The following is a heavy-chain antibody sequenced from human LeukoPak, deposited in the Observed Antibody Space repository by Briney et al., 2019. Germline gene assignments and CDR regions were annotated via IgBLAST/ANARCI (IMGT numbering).Heavy chain of an antibody. V-gene: IGHV3-7*01. D-gene: IGHD3-22*01. J-gene: IGHJ4*02. Sequence: GGSLRLSCAASGFTFSTYWMSWVRQAPGKGLEWVANIGKDGSDIHYVDSVKGRFTISRDNSKNTLYLQMNSLRAEDTAVYYCAREPTREDYYDSSGIDYWAREPWSPSPQ. CDR3: AREPTREDYYDSSGIDY. CDR1: GFTFSTYW. CDR2: IGKDGSDI.